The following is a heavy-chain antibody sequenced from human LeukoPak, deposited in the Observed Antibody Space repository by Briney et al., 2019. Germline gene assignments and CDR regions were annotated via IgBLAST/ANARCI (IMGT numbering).Heavy chain of an antibody. CDR1: GGSISGSSCY. Sequence: SETLSLTCTVSGGSISGSSCYWGWIRQSPGRGLEWIGSIYYSVSGQMFYNPSLKSRVTMSADTSKNQFSLRVTSVTAADTAVYYCARRPPALGAFDIWGQGTMVSVSS. V-gene: IGHV4-39*01. CDR2: IYYSVSGQM. J-gene: IGHJ3*02. CDR3: ARRPPALGAFDI.